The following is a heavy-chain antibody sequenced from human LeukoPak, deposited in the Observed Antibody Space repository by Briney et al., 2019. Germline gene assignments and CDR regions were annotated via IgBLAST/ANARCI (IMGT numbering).Heavy chain of an antibody. Sequence: PSETLSLTCTVSGGSISGYYWSWIRQPPGKGLEWIGYISYSGSTNYNPSFKSRVTISVDTSKNQFSLKLSSVTAADTAVYYCARLAMLRGVPYFDYWGQGALVTVSS. V-gene: IGHV4-59*01. D-gene: IGHD3-10*01. J-gene: IGHJ4*02. CDR1: GGSISGYY. CDR2: ISYSGST. CDR3: ARLAMLRGVPYFDY.